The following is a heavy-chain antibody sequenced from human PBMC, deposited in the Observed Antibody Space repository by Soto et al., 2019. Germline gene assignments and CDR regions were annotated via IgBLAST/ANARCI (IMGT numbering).Heavy chain of an antibody. CDR2: IKSDERST. CDR3: TRDCCRASFDT. CDR1: VFTFGYYW. Sequence: RSLRLSFSASVFTFGYYWMHWVRRAPGKGPVRIAHIKSDERSTNYADSVKGRFTITRENAKNMLYLQINSMRAEDTAVYYCTRDCCRASFDTWGQGTVVTVSS. V-gene: IGHV3-74*01. D-gene: IGHD2-15*01. J-gene: IGHJ4*02.